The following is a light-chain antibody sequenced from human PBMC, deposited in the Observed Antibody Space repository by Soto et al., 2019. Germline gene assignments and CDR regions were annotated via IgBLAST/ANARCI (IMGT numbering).Light chain of an antibody. V-gene: IGLV1-40*01. CDR2: GNS. Sequence: GSRAPRARGPITNNWSSSNIGATYDVQWYQQLPGTAPKLLIYGNSNRPSGVPDRFSGSKSGTSASLAITGLQADDEADYYCQSYDSSLSAHYVFGTGTKVTV. CDR3: QSYDSSLSAHYV. J-gene: IGLJ1*01. CDR1: SSNIGATYD.